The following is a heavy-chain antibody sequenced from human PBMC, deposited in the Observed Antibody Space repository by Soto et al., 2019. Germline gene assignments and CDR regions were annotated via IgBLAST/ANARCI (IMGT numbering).Heavy chain of an antibody. D-gene: IGHD3-10*01. V-gene: IGHV1-3*01. CDR1: GYTFTGYP. CDR3: ARKDYYGSGISHFDH. Sequence: QVQLVQSGAEVKKPGASVKVSCKASGYTFTGYPMHWVRQAPGQRREWMGWINVANGDTGYSQKFKGRVTVTRETAASTADMELSSLASEDTAVYYCARKDYYGSGISHFDHWGQGTLVTVSS. J-gene: IGHJ4*02. CDR2: INVANGDT.